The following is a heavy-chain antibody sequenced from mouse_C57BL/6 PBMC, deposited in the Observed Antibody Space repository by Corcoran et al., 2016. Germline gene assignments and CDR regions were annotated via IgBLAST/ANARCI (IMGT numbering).Heavy chain of an antibody. D-gene: IGHD2-3*01. CDR1: GYTFTDYY. Sequence: EVQLQQSGPELVKPGASVKISGKASGYTFTDYYMNWVKQSHGKSLEWIGDINPNNGGTSYNQKFKGKATLTVDKSSSTAYMELRSLTSEDSAVYYCARRWLLQFAYWGQGTLVTVSA. CDR3: ARRWLLQFAY. V-gene: IGHV1-26*01. CDR2: INPNNGGT. J-gene: IGHJ3*01.